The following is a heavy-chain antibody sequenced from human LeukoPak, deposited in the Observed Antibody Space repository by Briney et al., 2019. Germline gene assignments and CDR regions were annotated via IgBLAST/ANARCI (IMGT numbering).Heavy chain of an antibody. Sequence: ETLSLTCGVSGGSIDSTNYWSWVRQAPGKGLEWVSYISSSSSTIYYADSVKGRFTISRDNAKNSLYLQMNSLRDEDTAVYYCARDRTPYYYDSSGFDYWGQGTLVTVSS. V-gene: IGHV3-48*02. CDR2: ISSSSSTI. D-gene: IGHD3-22*01. J-gene: IGHJ4*02. CDR3: ARDRTPYYYDSSGFDY. CDR1: GGSIDSTNY.